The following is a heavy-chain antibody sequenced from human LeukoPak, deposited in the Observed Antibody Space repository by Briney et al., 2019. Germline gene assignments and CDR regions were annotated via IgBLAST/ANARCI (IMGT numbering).Heavy chain of an antibody. Sequence: SLRLSCTASGFTFRDYAMSWVRQAPGKGLEWLGFIRSKAHGGTTDYAASVKGRFIISRDDSKSIDYLQMDSLKTEDTAVYYCARDKMAENDVQDVWGQGTMVTVSA. D-gene: IGHD1-1*01. CDR1: GFTFRDYA. CDR2: IRSKAHGGTT. V-gene: IGHV3-49*04. J-gene: IGHJ3*01. CDR3: ARDKMAENDVQDV.